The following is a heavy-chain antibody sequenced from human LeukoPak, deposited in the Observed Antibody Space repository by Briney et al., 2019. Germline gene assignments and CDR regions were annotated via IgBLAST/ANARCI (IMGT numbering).Heavy chain of an antibody. Sequence: PSETLSLTCTVSGGSISSYYWSWIRQPPGKGLEWIGYIYYSGSTNYNSSLKSRVTISVDTSKNQFSLKLSSVTAADTAVYYCARSTGYYDILTGYYLGAFGIWGQGTMVTVSS. J-gene: IGHJ3*02. CDR1: GGSISSYY. CDR3: ARSTGYYDILTGYYLGAFGI. D-gene: IGHD3-9*01. V-gene: IGHV4-59*08. CDR2: IYYSGST.